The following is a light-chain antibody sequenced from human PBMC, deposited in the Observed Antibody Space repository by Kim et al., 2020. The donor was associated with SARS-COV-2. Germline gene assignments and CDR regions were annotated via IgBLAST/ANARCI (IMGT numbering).Light chain of an antibody. CDR1: QSVSSY. CDR2: DAS. CDR3: QQSSKWPPGRT. Sequence: EIVLTQSPATLSLSPGERATLSCRASQSVSSYLAWYQQKPGQAPRLLIYDASNRATGIPARFSGSGSGTDFTLTISSLEPEDFAVYYCQQSSKWPPGRTFGQGAKGYIK. V-gene: IGKV3-11*01. J-gene: IGKJ1*01.